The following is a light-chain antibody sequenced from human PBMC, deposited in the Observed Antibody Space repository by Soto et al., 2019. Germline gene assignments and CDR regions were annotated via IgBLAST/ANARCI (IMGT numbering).Light chain of an antibody. J-gene: IGKJ5*01. CDR3: QQSYSTLSIT. CDR1: ESISRP. CDR2: AAS. V-gene: IGKV1-39*01. Sequence: DIQMTQSPSSLSASVGDRVTITCRASESISRPLNWYQQKPGKAPKLLIYAASSWQNGVPSRFSGSGSGTDFTLTLSNLQPEDFATYYCQQSYSTLSITFGQGTRLEIK.